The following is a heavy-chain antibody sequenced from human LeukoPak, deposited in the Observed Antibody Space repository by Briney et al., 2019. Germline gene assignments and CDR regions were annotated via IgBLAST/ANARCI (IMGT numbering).Heavy chain of an antibody. CDR1: GFRLSSYA. J-gene: IGHJ4*02. CDR3: AKSDCESAGCKLLAY. Sequence: PGESLRLSCAASGFRLSSYAMHWVRQVPGKGLEWVALISHDGGNIHYADSVKGQFTISRDNSKNTLFLQMDSLRGEDTAVYYCAKSDCESAGCKLLAYWGQGTLVTVSS. CDR2: ISHDGGNI. V-gene: IGHV3-30-3*02. D-gene: IGHD2-2*01.